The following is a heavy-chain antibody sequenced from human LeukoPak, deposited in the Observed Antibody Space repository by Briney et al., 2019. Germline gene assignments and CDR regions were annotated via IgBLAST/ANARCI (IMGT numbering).Heavy chain of an antibody. CDR3: ARIIVATGASGFDP. Sequence: SETLPLTCAVYGGSFSGYYWSWIRQPPGKGLEWIGEINHSGSTNYNPSLKSRVTISVDTSKNQFSLKLSSVTAADTAVYYCARIIVATGASGFDPWGQGTLDTVSS. CDR2: INHSGST. D-gene: IGHD5-12*01. J-gene: IGHJ5*02. CDR1: GGSFSGYY. V-gene: IGHV4-34*01.